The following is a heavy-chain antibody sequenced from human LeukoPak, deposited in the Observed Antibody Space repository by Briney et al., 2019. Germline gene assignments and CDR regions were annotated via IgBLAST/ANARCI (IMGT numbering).Heavy chain of an antibody. V-gene: IGHV5-10-1*01. J-gene: IGHJ5*02. D-gene: IGHD2-15*01. CDR3: RTPNEAGYCRGGTCYSPFDL. Sequence: GESLRISCQGSGYSFTNYWISWVRQMPGKGLEWMGRIDPRDSYANYSPSFQGHVTISADKSINTAYLQWSSLKASDTALYYLRTPNEAGYCRGGTCYSPFDLWGQGTLVTVSS. CDR1: GYSFTNYW. CDR2: IDPRDSYA.